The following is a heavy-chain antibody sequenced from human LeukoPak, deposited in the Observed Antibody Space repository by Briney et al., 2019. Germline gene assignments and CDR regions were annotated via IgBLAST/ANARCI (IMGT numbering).Heavy chain of an antibody. CDR2: ISSTSSTI. D-gene: IGHD5-18*01. Sequence: GGSLRLSCAASGFSFSTYSMNWVRQAPGKGLEWVSYISSTSSTIYYADSVKGRFTISRDNAKNSLYLQMNSLRVEDTAVYYCARGEHGYSYGNDYWGQGTLVTVSS. CDR1: GFSFSTYS. CDR3: ARGEHGYSYGNDY. V-gene: IGHV3-48*01. J-gene: IGHJ4*02.